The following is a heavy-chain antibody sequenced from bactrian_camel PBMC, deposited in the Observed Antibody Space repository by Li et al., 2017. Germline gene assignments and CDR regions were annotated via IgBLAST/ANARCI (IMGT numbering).Heavy chain of an antibody. CDR3: ALDRLRCLTATPLSVQGYSH. D-gene: IGHD2*01. V-gene: IGHV3S9*01. CDR2: MYRDRST. CDR1: GYNFSTCG. Sequence: HVQLVESGGGSVQAGGSLKLSCVASGYNFSTCGRGWYRQAPGKERELVSYMYRDRSTKYDDSVKGRFNISHDNDKNTVYLQMNSLKPEDTAMYYCALDRLRCLTATPLSVQGYSHWGQGTQVTVS. J-gene: IGHJ4*01.